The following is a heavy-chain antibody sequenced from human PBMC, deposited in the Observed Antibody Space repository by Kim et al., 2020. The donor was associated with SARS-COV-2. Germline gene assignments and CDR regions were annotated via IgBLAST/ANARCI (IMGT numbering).Heavy chain of an antibody. CDR1: GGSFSGYY. V-gene: IGHV4-34*01. Sequence: SETLSLTCAVYGGSFSGYYWSWIRQPPGKGLEWIGEINHSGSTNYNPSLKSRVTISVDTSKNQFSLKLSSVTAADTAVYYCARALVTGIDYWGQGTLGTVSS. J-gene: IGHJ4*02. CDR3: ARALVTGIDY. CDR2: INHSGST. D-gene: IGHD1-1*01.